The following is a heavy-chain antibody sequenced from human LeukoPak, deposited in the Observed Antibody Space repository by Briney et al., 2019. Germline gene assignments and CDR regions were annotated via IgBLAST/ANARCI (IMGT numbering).Heavy chain of an antibody. V-gene: IGHV3-74*03. J-gene: IGHJ4*02. CDR2: ITSDGTST. CDR1: GFSFSTTW. D-gene: IGHD3-22*01. CDR3: ALLLGADYYDSSGFVDY. Sequence: GGSLRLSCAASGFSFSTTWMHWVRQPPGQGLVWVARITSDGTSTSYAESVKGRFTISRDNAKNTLYLQMNSLRAEDTAVYYCALLLGADYYDSSGFVDYWGQGTLVTVSS.